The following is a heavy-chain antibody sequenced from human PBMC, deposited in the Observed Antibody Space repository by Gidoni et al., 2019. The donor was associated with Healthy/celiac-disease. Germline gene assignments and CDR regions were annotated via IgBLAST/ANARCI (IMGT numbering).Heavy chain of an antibody. Sequence: EVQLVQSGAEVKKPGATVKISCKVSGYTFTDYSMHWVQQAPGKGLEWMGLVDPEDGETIDEEKFQGRGTRTADTATDTAYMELSSLRSEDTAGDYCATLSFIGYFDYWGQGTLVTVSA. CDR2: VDPEDGET. CDR1: GYTFTDYS. J-gene: IGHJ4*02. V-gene: IGHV1-69-2*01. D-gene: IGHD2-15*01. CDR3: ATLSFIGYFDY.